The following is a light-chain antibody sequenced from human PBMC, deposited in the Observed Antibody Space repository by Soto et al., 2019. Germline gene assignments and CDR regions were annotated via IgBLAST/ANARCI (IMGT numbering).Light chain of an antibody. CDR1: RVISSW. V-gene: IGKV1-5*03. J-gene: IGKJ2*01. CDR2: QAS. CDR3: QQYNSYYT. Sequence: DIQLTQSPSTLLASVGDRVTITCRASRVISSWLAGYKQKAGKAPKLLIYQASSLQSGVPSRFSGNGSGTDFTLTISSLQPDDFASYYCQQYNSYYTFGQGTKLEI.